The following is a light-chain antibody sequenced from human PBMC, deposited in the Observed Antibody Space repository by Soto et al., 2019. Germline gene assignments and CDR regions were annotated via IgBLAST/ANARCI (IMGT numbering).Light chain of an antibody. CDR3: CSYAGNSEV. CDR1: SGDVGSYNL. V-gene: IGLV2-23*02. J-gene: IGLJ1*01. CDR2: GVT. Sequence: QSVLTQPASVSGSPGQSITIPCTGTSGDVGSYNLVSWYQQHPGKAPKLLIYGVTERPSGVSNRFSGSKSGSTASLTISGLQPDDEADYYCCSYAGNSEVFGTGTKVTVL.